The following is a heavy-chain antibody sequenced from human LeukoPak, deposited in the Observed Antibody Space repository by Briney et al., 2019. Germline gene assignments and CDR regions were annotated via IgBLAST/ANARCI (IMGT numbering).Heavy chain of an antibody. CDR1: GFTFRNYW. CDR2: TKPDGTAE. D-gene: IGHD2-15*01. CDR3: ARDGGLHTNFDY. J-gene: IGHJ4*02. Sequence: GGSLRLSCAASGFTFRNYWMGWVRQAPGRGLEWVANTKPDGTAEYYADSVRGRFTTSRDNANNFLYLQMNSLRGEDTAVYYCARDGGLHTNFDYWGQGTLVTVSS. V-gene: IGHV3-7*01.